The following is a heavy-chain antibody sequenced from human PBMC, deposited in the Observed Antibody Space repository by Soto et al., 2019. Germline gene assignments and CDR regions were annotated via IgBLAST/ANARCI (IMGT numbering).Heavy chain of an antibody. J-gene: IGHJ4*02. Sequence: EVHLVESGGGSVQPGGSLRISCGASGFTFGSYWMDWVRQAPGKGLVWVSRINGDGRITTYADSVKGRFTISRDNAGSTLYLQMNSLRVDDMAVYYCSRETLWFGESPKSGGQGTLVTVSS. CDR3: SRETLWFGESPKS. V-gene: IGHV3-74*01. CDR2: INGDGRIT. CDR1: GFTFGSYW. D-gene: IGHD3-10*01.